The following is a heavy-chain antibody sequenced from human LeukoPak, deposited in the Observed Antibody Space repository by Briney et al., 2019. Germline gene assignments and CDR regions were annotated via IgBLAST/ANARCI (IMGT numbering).Heavy chain of an antibody. CDR3: ALLWFGDDY. D-gene: IGHD3-10*01. J-gene: IGHJ4*02. CDR2: IYYSGST. V-gene: IGHV4-30-4*01. Sequence: SQTLSLTCTVSGGSIRSGDFYWSWIRQPPGKGLEWIGYIYYSGSTNYKPSLKSRVTISKDTSKNQFSLKLSSVTAADTAVYYCALLWFGDDYWGQGTLVTVSS. CDR1: GGSIRSGDFY.